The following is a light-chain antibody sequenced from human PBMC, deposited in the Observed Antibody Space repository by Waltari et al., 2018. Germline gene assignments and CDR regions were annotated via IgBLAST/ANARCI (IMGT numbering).Light chain of an antibody. V-gene: IGKV1-12*01. Sequence: DIQLTQSPASVSPSAGDRVTITCRASQDISIWLAWYQQKPGTAPKLLIYGASSLQSGDPSRFSGSGSGTHFTLTVSSLQPEDFATYYCQQTNSFPYTFGQGTKLEIK. CDR1: QDISIW. CDR2: GAS. J-gene: IGKJ2*01. CDR3: QQTNSFPYT.